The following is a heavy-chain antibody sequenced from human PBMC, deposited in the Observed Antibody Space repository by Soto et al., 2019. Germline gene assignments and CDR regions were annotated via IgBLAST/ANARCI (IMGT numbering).Heavy chain of an antibody. D-gene: IGHD3-16*01. J-gene: IGHJ4*01. V-gene: IGHV1-18*01. CDR2: ISANDGGT. Sequence: QALLEQSGPEVKKPGDSVRISCWLYDSVFVTSVITWLRQAPGQGLEWMGWISANDGGTLSAMKFTDSLVMSTAPMRKMDYLKVWDVTADDSAVYFCARGGGRHLRPLETWGQGTPVTVSS. CDR1: DSVFVTSV. CDR3: ARGGGRHLRPLET.